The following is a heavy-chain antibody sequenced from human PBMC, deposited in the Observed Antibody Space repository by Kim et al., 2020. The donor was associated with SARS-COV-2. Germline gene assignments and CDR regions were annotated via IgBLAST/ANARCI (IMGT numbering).Heavy chain of an antibody. D-gene: IGHD3-10*01. J-gene: IGHJ4*02. V-gene: IGHV7-4-1*02. Sequence: TYAQGFTGRFVFSLDTSVNTAYLQISSLKGEDTAVYYCASNVLLWFGEADYWGQGTLVTVSS. CDR3: ASNVLLWFGEADY.